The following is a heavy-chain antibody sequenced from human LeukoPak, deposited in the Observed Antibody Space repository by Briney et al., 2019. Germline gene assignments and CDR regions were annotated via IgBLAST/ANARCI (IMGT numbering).Heavy chain of an antibody. J-gene: IGHJ4*02. V-gene: IGHV3-21*01. CDR3: AKGSRLGELSPQDY. CDR1: GLTFSSYT. D-gene: IGHD3-16*02. Sequence: GGSLRLSCAASGLTFSSYTLSWVRQAPGKGLEWVSSISSSGRYIYYADSVKGRFTISRDNAKNSLYLQMNSLGPEDTAVYYCAKGSRLGELSPQDYWGQGTLVTVSS. CDR2: ISSSGRYI.